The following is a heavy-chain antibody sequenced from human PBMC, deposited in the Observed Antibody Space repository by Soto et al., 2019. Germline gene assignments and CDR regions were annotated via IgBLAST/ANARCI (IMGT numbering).Heavy chain of an antibody. D-gene: IGHD6-13*01. J-gene: IGHJ3*02. V-gene: IGHV3-15*01. Sequence: GGSLRLSCAASGFTFSNAWMSWVRQAPGKGLEWVGRIKSKTDGGTTDYAAPVKGRFSISRDDSKNTLYLQMNSLKTEDTAVYYCTTDRIAAGPALLPDAFDIWGQGTMVTVSS. CDR3: TTDRIAAGPALLPDAFDI. CDR1: GFTFSNAW. CDR2: IKSKTDGGTT.